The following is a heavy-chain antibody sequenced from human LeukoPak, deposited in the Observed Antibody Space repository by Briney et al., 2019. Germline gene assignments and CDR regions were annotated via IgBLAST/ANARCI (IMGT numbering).Heavy chain of an antibody. J-gene: IGHJ6*03. CDR2: ISSNGTRT. CDR1: GFTFSSYA. CDR3: ARVWRYYYMDV. D-gene: IGHD3-10*01. V-gene: IGHV3-64*01. Sequence: TGGSLRPSCAASGFTFSSYAMHWVRQAPGKGLEYVSAISSNGTRTYYANSVKGRFTISRDNSKNTLYPQMGSLRAEDMSVYYCARVWRYYYMDVWGKGTTVTVSS.